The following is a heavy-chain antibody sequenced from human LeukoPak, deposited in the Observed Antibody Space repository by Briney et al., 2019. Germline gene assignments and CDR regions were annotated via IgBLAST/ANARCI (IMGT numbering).Heavy chain of an antibody. V-gene: IGHV4-59*08. CDR2: IYYSGST. CDR3: AGAVAGTIPHYYYYGMDV. D-gene: IGHD6-19*01. CDR1: GGSISSYY. J-gene: IGHJ6*02. Sequence: SETLSLTCTVSGGSISSYYWSWIRQPPGKGLEWIGYIYYSGSTNYNPSLKGRVTISVDTSKNQFSLKQSSVTAADTAVYYCAGAVAGTIPHYYYYGMDVWGQGTTVTVSS.